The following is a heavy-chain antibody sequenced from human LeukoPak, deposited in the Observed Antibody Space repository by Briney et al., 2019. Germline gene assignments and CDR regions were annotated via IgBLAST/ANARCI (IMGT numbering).Heavy chain of an antibody. CDR2: INQDGSEK. V-gene: IGHV3-7*04. J-gene: IGHJ3*02. CDR3: ARRIVGAYDVFYI. D-gene: IGHD1-26*01. Sequence: GWSLTLSCAASGFTFSRYWLSWVRQAPGKGLEWVASINQDGSEKYYVDSVKGRFTISRDYSKTSLDLQMNSLRAEDTALYYCARRIVGAYDVFYIWGQGTMVTVSS. CDR1: GFTFSRYW.